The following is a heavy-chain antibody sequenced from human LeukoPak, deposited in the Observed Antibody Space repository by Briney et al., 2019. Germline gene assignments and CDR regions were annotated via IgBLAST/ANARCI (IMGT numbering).Heavy chain of an antibody. CDR2: ISGSGGST. V-gene: IGHV3-23*01. CDR1: GFTFSSYA. CDR3: AKLTDFWSGLDY. J-gene: IGHJ4*02. Sequence: PGGSLRLSCAASGFTFSSYAMSWVSQAPGKGLEWVSAISGSGGSTYYADSVKGRFTISRDNSKNTLYLQMNSLRAEDTAVYYCAKLTDFWSGLDYWGQGTLVTVSS. D-gene: IGHD3-3*01.